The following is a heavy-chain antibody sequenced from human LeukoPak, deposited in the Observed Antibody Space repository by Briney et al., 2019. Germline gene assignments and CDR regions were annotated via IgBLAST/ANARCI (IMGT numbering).Heavy chain of an antibody. CDR3: AREKIAAAGTFGFDP. D-gene: IGHD6-13*01. J-gene: IGHJ5*02. V-gene: IGHV4-4*07. CDR1: GGSIGSYY. CDR2: IYTSGST. Sequence: PSETLSLTXTVSGGSIGSYYWSWIRQPAGKGLEWIGRIYTSGSTNYNPSLKSRVTMSVDTSKNQFSLKLSSVTAADTAVYYCAREKIAAAGTFGFDPWGQGTLVAVSS.